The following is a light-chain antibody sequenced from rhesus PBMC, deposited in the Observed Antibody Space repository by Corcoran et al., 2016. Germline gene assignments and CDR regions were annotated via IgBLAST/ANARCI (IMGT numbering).Light chain of an antibody. CDR2: EVS. V-gene: IGLV2-32*02. CDR3: SSCAGSNTLV. CDR1: SSDIGNYNY. J-gene: IGLJ1*01. Sequence: QAALTQHRSVSGSPGQSVTIACTGTSSDIGNYNYVSWYQQHPGTAPKLMICEVSKRPSGVSDRFSGSKSGNTASLTISGLQAEDEADYYCSSCAGSNTLVFGGGTRLTVL.